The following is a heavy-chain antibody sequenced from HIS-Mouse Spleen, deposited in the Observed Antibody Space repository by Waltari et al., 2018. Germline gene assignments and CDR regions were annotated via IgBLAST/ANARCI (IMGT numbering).Heavy chain of an antibody. Sequence: GRSLRLSCAASGFTFSSYGMHWVRQAPGKGLEWVAVISYDGSNKYYADSVKGRFTISRDNSKNTPYLQMNSLRAEDTAVYYCTKKPPPLPVRDAFDIWGRGTMVTVSS. J-gene: IGHJ3*02. CDR2: ISYDGSNK. CDR3: TKKPPPLPVRDAFDI. CDR1: GFTFSSYG. V-gene: IGHV3-30*18. D-gene: IGHD3-10*01.